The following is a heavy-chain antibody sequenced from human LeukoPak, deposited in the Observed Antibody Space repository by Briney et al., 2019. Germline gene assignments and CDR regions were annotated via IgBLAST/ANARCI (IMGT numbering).Heavy chain of an antibody. J-gene: IGHJ4*02. Sequence: GGSLRLSCAASGFAFSSYGMHWVRQAPGKGLEWVAVIWYDGSNKYYADSVKGRFTISRGNSKNTLYLQMNSLRAEDTAVYYCARDGDYYDSSGYFDYWGQGTLVTVSS. D-gene: IGHD3-22*01. CDR3: ARDGDYYDSSGYFDY. CDR1: GFAFSSYG. V-gene: IGHV3-33*01. CDR2: IWYDGSNK.